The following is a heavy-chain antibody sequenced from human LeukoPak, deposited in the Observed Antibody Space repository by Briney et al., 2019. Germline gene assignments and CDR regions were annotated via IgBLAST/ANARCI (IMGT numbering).Heavy chain of an antibody. V-gene: IGHV3-30-3*01. Sequence: GGSLRLSYVVSGFTFSSFAMHWVRQAPGKGLEWAAVMSSGGVSQQYADSVKGRFTISRDNSRDTLYLQMNSLKIEDTAVYYCARDVAPKGFVYWGQGTLVTVSS. CDR1: GFTFSSFA. J-gene: IGHJ4*02. CDR2: MSSGGVSQ. CDR3: ARDVAPKGFVY. D-gene: IGHD2-21*01.